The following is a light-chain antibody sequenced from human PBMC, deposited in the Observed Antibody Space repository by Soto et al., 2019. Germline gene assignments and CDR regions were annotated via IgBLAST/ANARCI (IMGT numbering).Light chain of an antibody. CDR2: DAS. CDR1: QSISSY. J-gene: IGKJ1*01. CDR3: QQRSNWPPTWT. V-gene: IGKV3-11*01. Sequence: EIVLTQSPATLSLSPGERATLSCRASQSISSYLAWYQQKPGQAPRLLIYDASNRATGIPARFSGSGSGTDFTLTISILEPEDFAVYYCQQRSNWPPTWTFGQGTKGEIK.